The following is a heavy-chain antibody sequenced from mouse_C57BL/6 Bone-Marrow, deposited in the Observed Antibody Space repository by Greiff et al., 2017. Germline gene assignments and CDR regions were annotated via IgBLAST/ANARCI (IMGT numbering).Heavy chain of an antibody. D-gene: IGHD1-1*01. CDR3: ARKDYVSCYAMDY. V-gene: IGHV2-2*01. J-gene: IGHJ4*01. CDR1: GFSLTSYG. Sequence: QVQLQQSGPGLVQPSQSLSITCTVSGFSLTSYGVHWVRQSPGKGLEWLGVIWSGGSTDYNAALISRLSISKDNSKSQVFFKMNSLQADDTAIYYCARKDYVSCYAMDYWGQGTSVTVSS. CDR2: IWSGGST.